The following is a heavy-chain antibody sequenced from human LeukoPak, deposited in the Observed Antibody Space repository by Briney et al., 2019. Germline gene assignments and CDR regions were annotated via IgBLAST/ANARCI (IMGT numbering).Heavy chain of an antibody. CDR3: ASGSYYDFWSGYYVDY. J-gene: IGHJ4*02. CDR1: GGTFSSYA. D-gene: IGHD3-3*01. CDR2: IIPIFGTA. V-gene: IGHV1-69*05. Sequence: SVKVSFKASGGTFSSYAISWVRQAPGQGLEWMGGIIPIFGTANYAQKFQGRVTITTDESTSTAYMELSSLRSEDTAVYYCASGSYYDFWSGYYVDYWGQGTLVTVSS.